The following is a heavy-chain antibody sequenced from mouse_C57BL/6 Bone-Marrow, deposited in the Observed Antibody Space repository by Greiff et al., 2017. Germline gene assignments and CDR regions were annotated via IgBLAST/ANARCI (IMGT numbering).Heavy chain of an antibody. Sequence: EVQLVESGGGLVQPGGSLKLSCAASGFTFSDYYMYWVRQTPEKRLEWVAYISNGGGSTYYPDTVKGRFTISRDNAKNTLYLQMSRLKSEDTAMYYCARHELLLDYWGQGTTLTVSS. J-gene: IGHJ2*01. CDR1: GFTFSDYY. D-gene: IGHD2-12*01. V-gene: IGHV5-12*01. CDR3: ARHELLLDY. CDR2: ISNGGGST.